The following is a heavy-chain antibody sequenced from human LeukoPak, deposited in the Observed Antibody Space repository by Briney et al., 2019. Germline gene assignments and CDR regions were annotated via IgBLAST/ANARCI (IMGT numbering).Heavy chain of an antibody. Sequence: GGSLRLSCAASGFTFSSYSMNWVRQAPGKGLEWVSSISSSSSYIYYADSVKGRFTISRDNAKDSLYLQVNSLRAEDTAVYYCARPLSSSIKFTGFDIWGQGTMVTVSS. V-gene: IGHV3-21*04. D-gene: IGHD6-6*01. J-gene: IGHJ3*02. CDR2: ISSSSSYI. CDR3: ARPLSSSIKFTGFDI. CDR1: GFTFSSYS.